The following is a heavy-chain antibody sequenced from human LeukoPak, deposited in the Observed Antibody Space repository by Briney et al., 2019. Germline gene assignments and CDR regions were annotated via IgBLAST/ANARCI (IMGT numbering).Heavy chain of an antibody. CDR3: ARTTAVTGSDAFDI. V-gene: IGHV7-4-1*02. Sequence: ASVKVSCKASGYTFTDYYIYWVPQAPRQGLVWRGWINNNTGNPTYAQGFTGRFVFSLDTSVRTAYLQISSLNAEDNAVYYCARTTAVTGSDAFDIWGQGTMVTVSS. D-gene: IGHD6-19*01. CDR1: GYTFTDYY. CDR2: INNNTGNP. J-gene: IGHJ3*02.